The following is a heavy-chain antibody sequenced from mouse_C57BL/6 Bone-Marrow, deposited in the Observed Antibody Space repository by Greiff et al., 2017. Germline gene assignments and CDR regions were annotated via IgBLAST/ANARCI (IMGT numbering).Heavy chain of an antibody. CDR3: ARRYYGSSKYYYAMDY. Sequence: QLQQPGAELVKPGASVKLSCKASGYTFTSYWMHWVKQRPGQGLEWIGMIHPNSGSTNYNEKFKSKATLTVDKSSSTAYMQLSSLTSEDSAVYYCARRYYGSSKYYYAMDYWGQGTSVTVSS. CDR1: GYTFTSYW. J-gene: IGHJ4*01. CDR2: IHPNSGST. D-gene: IGHD1-1*01. V-gene: IGHV1-64*01.